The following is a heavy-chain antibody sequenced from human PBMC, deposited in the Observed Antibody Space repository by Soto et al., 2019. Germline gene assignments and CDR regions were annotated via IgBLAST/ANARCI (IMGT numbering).Heavy chain of an antibody. CDR3: ARSGSVPYYYYGLDV. CDR2: ISTYNGDT. CDR1: GYTFSRSG. D-gene: IGHD1-26*01. Sequence: VQLVQSGAEVKKPGASVKVSCKASGYTFSRSGISWVRQAPGQGLEWMGWISTYNGDTNYAQKVQGRVTMTTDSSTSTAFMELMSLRSDDTAVYYCARSGSVPYYYYGLDVWGQGTTVTLSS. V-gene: IGHV1-18*01. J-gene: IGHJ6*02.